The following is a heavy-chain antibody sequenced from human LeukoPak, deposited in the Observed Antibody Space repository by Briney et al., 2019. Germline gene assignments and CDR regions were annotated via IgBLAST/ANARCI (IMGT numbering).Heavy chain of an antibody. V-gene: IGHV3-11*01. J-gene: IGHJ6*02. D-gene: IGHD3-10*01. Sequence: GGSLRLSCAASGFTFSDYYMSWTRQAPGKGLEWVSYISSSGSTIYYADSVKGRFTISRDNAKNSLYLQMNSLRAEDTAVYYCARDWDYGSGSYYYGMDVWGQGTTVTVSS. CDR3: ARDWDYGSGSYYYGMDV. CDR1: GFTFSDYY. CDR2: ISSSGSTI.